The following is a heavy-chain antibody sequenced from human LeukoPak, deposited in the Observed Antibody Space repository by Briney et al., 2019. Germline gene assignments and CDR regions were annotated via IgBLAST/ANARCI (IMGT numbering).Heavy chain of an antibody. CDR2: IKQDGSEK. CDR3: ARALWFGELYYMDG. J-gene: IGHJ6*03. D-gene: IGHD3-10*01. CDR1: GFTFSSYW. Sequence: GGSLRLSCAASGFTFSSYWMSWVRQAPGKGLEWVANIKQDGSEKYYVDSVKGRFTISRDNAKNSLYLQMNSLRAEDTAVYYCARALWFGELYYMDGWGKGTTVTVSS. V-gene: IGHV3-7*01.